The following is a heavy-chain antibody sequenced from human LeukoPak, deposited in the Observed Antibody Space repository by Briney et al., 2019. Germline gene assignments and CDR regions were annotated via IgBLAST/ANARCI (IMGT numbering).Heavy chain of an antibody. CDR2: IYPGDSDT. CDR1: GYRFTSYW. J-gene: IGHJ4*02. D-gene: IGHD2-21*02. Sequence: GGSLKISCKGSGYRFTSYWIGWVRPMPGKGLEGMGIIYPGDSDTRYSPSFQGQVTISADKSISTAYLQWSSLKASDTAMYYCARGGDVFCGGDCYYFDYWGQGTLVTVSS. V-gene: IGHV5-51*01. CDR3: ARGGDVFCGGDCYYFDY.